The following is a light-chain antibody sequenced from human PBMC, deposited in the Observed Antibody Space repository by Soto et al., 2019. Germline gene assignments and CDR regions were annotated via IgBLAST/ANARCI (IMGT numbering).Light chain of an antibody. CDR3: IQALQTPFT. V-gene: IGKV2-28*01. Sequence: DIVMTQSPLSLPVTPGEPASISCRSSQSLLHSSGRYYLDWYLQKPGQSPQLLIYLGSHRASGVPDRFSGSGSGTDFTLTISRVEAEDVGIYYCIQALQTPFTFGGGTRVELK. CDR2: LGS. J-gene: IGKJ4*01. CDR1: QSLLHSSGRYY.